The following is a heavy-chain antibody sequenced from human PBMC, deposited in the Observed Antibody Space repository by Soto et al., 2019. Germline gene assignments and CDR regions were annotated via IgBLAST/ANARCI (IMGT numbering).Heavy chain of an antibody. D-gene: IGHD3-22*01. CDR2: IYSGGST. CDR1: GFIVRTNY. J-gene: IGHJ5*02. CDR3: ASDLYDSSGSGT. Sequence: EVQLVETGGGLIQPGGSLRLSCAASGFIVRTNYMSWVRQAPGKGLEWVSLIYSGGSTYYADSVKGRFTISRDNSKNTLYLQMNRRRAEDTAVYYGASDLYDSSGSGTWGQGTLVIVSS. V-gene: IGHV3-53*02.